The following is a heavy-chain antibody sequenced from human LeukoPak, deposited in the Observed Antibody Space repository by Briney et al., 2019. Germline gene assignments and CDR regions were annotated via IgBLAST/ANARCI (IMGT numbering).Heavy chain of an antibody. Sequence: SGPTLVNPTQTLTLTCTFSGFSLSTSGVGVGWIRQPPGKALEWLALIYWDDDKRYSPSLKSRLTITKDTSKNQVVLTMTNMDPVDTATYYCAHLTPRYYDSSGYSVYLNAFDIWGQGTMVTVSS. J-gene: IGHJ3*02. CDR3: AHLTPRYYDSSGYSVYLNAFDI. D-gene: IGHD3-22*01. CDR2: IYWDDDK. V-gene: IGHV2-5*02. CDR1: GFSLSTSGVG.